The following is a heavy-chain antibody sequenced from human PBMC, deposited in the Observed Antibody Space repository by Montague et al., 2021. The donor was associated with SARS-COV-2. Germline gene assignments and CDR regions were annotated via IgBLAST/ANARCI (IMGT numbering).Heavy chain of an antibody. CDR1: GFIFSSYE. D-gene: IGHD7-27*01. J-gene: IGHJ6*02. CDR2: ISSSGGGSTK. CDR3: ARDRNWDDWCGMDV. Sequence: SQRLSCSASGFIFSSYELNLVRQAPGKGLEWISYISSSGGGSTKXYTDSVKGRFTISRDNAKNSLYLQMNSLRVEDTAIYYCARDRNWDDWCGMDVWGQGTTVTVSS. V-gene: IGHV3-48*03.